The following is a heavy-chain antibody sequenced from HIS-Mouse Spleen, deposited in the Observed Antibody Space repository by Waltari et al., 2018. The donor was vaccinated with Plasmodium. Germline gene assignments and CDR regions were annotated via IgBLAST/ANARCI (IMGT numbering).Heavy chain of an antibody. CDR1: GGSISSSSYY. CDR2: IYYSGRT. Sequence: QLQLQESGPGLVKPSETLSLTCTVSGGSISSSSYYWGWIRQPPGKGLEWIGSIYYSGRTYSTPPRKSRVTISVDTAKNQFSRKLSAVTAAETAVDYWARERWSGGSCKDYWGQGTLVTVSS. D-gene: IGHD2-15*01. J-gene: IGHJ4*02. V-gene: IGHV4-39*07. CDR3: ARERWSGGSCKDY.